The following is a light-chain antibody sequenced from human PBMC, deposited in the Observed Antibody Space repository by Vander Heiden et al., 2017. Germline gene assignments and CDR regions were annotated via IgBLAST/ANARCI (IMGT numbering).Light chain of an antibody. CDR1: QSVSRSY. CDR3: QQYDSSPNT. CDR2: AAS. Sequence: EIVLTQSPGTLSLSPGERATLSCRASQSVSRSYLAWYQQKPGQAPSLLIYAASTRATGVPDRFSGSGSGTDFTLTISRLEPEDFAVYYCQQYDSSPNTFGQGTKLEIK. V-gene: IGKV3-20*01. J-gene: IGKJ2*01.